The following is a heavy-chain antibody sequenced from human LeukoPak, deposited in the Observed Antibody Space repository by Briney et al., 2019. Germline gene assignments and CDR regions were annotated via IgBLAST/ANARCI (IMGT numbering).Heavy chain of an antibody. V-gene: IGHV4-39*07. CDR3: ARGRGGTVLMVYARLYYFDY. CDR2: IYYSGST. CDR1: GGSISSTNYY. J-gene: IGHJ4*02. Sequence: SETLSLTCTVSGGSISSTNYYWGWIRQPPGKGLEWIGSIYYSGSTNYNPSLKSRVTISVDTSKNQFSLKLSSVTAADTAVYYCARGRGGTVLMVYARLYYFDYWGQGTLVTVSS. D-gene: IGHD2-8*01.